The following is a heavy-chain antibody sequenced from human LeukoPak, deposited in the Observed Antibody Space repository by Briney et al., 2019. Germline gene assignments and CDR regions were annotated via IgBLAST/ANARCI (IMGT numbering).Heavy chain of an antibody. CDR3: ATLNWDDGEVSGFDH. CDR1: GFTVSSNY. D-gene: IGHD1-26*01. Sequence: GGSLRLSCAASGFTVSSNYMSWVRQAPGKGLEWVSVIYSGGSTYYADSVKGRFTISRDNAKRSLYLQMNVLRVEDTAVYYCATLNWDDGEVSGFDHWGQRIMVTVSS. J-gene: IGHJ5*02. CDR2: IYSGGST. V-gene: IGHV3-53*01.